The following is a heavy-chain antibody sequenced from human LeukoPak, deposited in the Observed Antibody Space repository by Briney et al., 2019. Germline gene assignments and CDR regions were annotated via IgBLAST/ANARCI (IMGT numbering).Heavy chain of an antibody. CDR1: GYSFLSHW. V-gene: IGHV5-51*01. CDR3: ARHASPYSSNYYFDY. D-gene: IGHD6-13*01. J-gene: IGHJ4*02. CDR2: IYPGDSDT. Sequence: GESLKISCKGSGYSFLSHWIGWVRQMPGKGLEWKGIIYPGDSDTRYNPSFQGQVTISADKSISTAYLQWSSLKASDTAMYYCARHASPYSSNYYFDYWGQGALVTVSS.